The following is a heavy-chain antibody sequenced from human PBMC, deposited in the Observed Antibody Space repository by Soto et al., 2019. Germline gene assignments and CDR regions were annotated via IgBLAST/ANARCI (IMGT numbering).Heavy chain of an antibody. V-gene: IGHV4-59*01. Sequence: SETLSLTCTVSGGSISSYYWSWIRQPPGKGLEWIGYIYYSGSTNYNPSLKSRVTISVDTSKSQFSLKLSSVTAADTAVYYCARDKAYMDVWGKGTTVTVSS. CDR2: IYYSGST. J-gene: IGHJ6*03. CDR3: ARDKAYMDV. CDR1: GGSISSYY.